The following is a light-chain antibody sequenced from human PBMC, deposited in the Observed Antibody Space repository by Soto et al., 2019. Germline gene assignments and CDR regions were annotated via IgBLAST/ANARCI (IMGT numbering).Light chain of an antibody. CDR2: LEGSGSY. CDR1: SGHSSYI. V-gene: IGLV4-60*03. CDR3: ETWDSNTCG. Sequence: QLVLTQSSSASASLGSSVKLTCTLSSGHSSYIIAWHQQQPGKAPRYLMKLEGSGSYNKGSGVPDRFSGSSSGADRYLTISNLQSEDEADYYCETWDSNTCGFGGGTKLTVL. J-gene: IGLJ3*02.